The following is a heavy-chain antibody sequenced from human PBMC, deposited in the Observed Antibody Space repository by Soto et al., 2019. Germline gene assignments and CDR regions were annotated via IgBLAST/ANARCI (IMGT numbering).Heavy chain of an antibody. J-gene: IGHJ4*02. CDR2: IYYSGIT. CDR1: GGSISNTNYY. Sequence: SETLSLTCTVSGGSISNTNYYWGWIRQPPGKGLEWIGSIYYSGITYYNPSLKSRVTMSVDTSKNQFSLTLSSVTAADTAVYYCVRPHYSTGYFSFWGQGTLVTVSS. CDR3: VRPHYSTGYFSF. V-gene: IGHV4-39*01. D-gene: IGHD3-22*01.